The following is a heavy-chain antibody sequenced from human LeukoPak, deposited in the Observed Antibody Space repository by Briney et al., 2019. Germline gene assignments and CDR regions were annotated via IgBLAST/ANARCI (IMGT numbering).Heavy chain of an antibody. J-gene: IGHJ4*02. V-gene: IGHV4-39*01. Sequence: SETLSLTCTVSGGSISTSGYYWAWVRQPPGKGLEWIGSLSYSGNTYYNPPLQGRVTISADTSNNQFSLKLSSVTAADTAVYYCARHAGGRPDDSWGQGALVTVSS. CDR3: ARHAGGRPDDS. D-gene: IGHD3-16*01. CDR2: LSYSGNT. CDR1: GGSISTSGYY.